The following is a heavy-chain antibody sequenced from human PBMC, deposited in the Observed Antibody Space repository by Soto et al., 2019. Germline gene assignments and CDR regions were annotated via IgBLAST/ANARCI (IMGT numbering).Heavy chain of an antibody. V-gene: IGHV3-23*01. CDR1: GFTFSDYA. D-gene: IGHD5-18*01. CDR2: IIGSGITT. J-gene: IGHJ4*02. Sequence: EVQVLESGGGLIQPGETLRVSCAASGFTFSDYAMTWVRQAPGKGLEWVSTIIGSGITTYYADSVKGRFTISRDNSKNTVYLQMNSLRVEDTAVYHCAKDRGYNYGPFDYWGQGTLGTVSS. CDR3: AKDRGYNYGPFDY.